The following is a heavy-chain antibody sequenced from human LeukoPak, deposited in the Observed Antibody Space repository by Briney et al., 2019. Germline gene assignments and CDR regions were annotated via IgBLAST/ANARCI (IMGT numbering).Heavy chain of an antibody. V-gene: IGHV1-8*01. CDR3: ARGSDGMVYASHFDY. Sequence: GASVKVSCKASGYTSTSYDINWVRQATGQGLEWMGWMNPNSGNTGYAQKFQGRVTMTRNTSISTAYMELSSLRSEDTAVYYCARGSDGMVYASHFDYWGQGTLVTVSS. CDR2: MNPNSGNT. CDR1: GYTSTSYD. D-gene: IGHD2-8*01. J-gene: IGHJ4*02.